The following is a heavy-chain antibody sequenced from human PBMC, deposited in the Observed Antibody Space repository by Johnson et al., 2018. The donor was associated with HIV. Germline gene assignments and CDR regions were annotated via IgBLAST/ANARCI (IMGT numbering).Heavy chain of an antibody. CDR2: ISGSGSTT. V-gene: IGHV3-23*04. D-gene: IGHD3-16*01. J-gene: IGHJ3*02. CDR1: GFTFSNNP. Sequence: VQLVEFGGGVVQPGRSLRLSCAASGFTFSNNPMSWVRQTPGKGLECVSAISGSGSTTYYADSVKGRFTISRDNAKNTLYLQMNSLRAEDTAVYYCAREAGAGGAFDIWGQGTMVTVSS. CDR3: AREAGAGGAFDI.